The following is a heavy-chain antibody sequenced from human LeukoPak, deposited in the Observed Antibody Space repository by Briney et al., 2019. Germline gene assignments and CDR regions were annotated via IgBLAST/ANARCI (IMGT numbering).Heavy chain of an antibody. CDR3: ARASRFLEWLLPKYFDY. J-gene: IGHJ4*02. CDR1: GGSISGYY. D-gene: IGHD3-3*01. CDR2: INHSGST. V-gene: IGHV4-34*01. Sequence: SETLSLTCSVSGGSISGYYWSWIRQPPGKGLEWIGEINHSGSTNYNPSLKSRVTISVDTSKNQFSLKLSSVTAADTAVYYCARASRFLEWLLPKYFDYWGQGTLVTVSS.